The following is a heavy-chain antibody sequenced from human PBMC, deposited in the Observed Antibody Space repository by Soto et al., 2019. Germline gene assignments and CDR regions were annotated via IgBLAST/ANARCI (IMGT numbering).Heavy chain of an antibody. J-gene: IGHJ3*02. CDR3: ARTRDFWSGNDAFDI. D-gene: IGHD3-3*01. CDR1: GASVSSGSYY. Sequence: ETLSLACPVSGASVSSGSYYWSWIRQPPGKGLEWMGYIYYSGSTNYNPSLKSRVTISLDTSKNQFSLKLSSVTAADTAVYFCARTRDFWSGNDAFDIWGQGTMVTVSS. V-gene: IGHV4-61*01. CDR2: IYYSGST.